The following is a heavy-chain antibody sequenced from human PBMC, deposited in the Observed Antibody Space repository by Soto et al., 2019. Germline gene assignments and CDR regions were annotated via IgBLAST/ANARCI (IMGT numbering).Heavy chain of an antibody. D-gene: IGHD2-2*01. CDR3: ARVRGDIVVVPAATPYYYYGMDV. Sequence: GASVKVSCKASGYTLTSYGISWVRQAPGQGLEWMGWISAYNGNTNYAQKLQGRVTMTTDTSTSTAYMELGSLRSDDTAVYYCARVRGDIVVVPAATPYYYYGMDVWGQGTTVTVSS. V-gene: IGHV1-18*01. J-gene: IGHJ6*02. CDR1: GYTLTSYG. CDR2: ISAYNGNT.